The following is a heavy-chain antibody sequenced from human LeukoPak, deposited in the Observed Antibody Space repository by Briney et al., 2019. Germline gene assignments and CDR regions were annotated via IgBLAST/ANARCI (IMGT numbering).Heavy chain of an antibody. V-gene: IGHV3-7*01. CDR3: ARDAYSTMRRYYYYYYMDV. CDR2: IKQDGSEK. D-gene: IGHD4-11*01. J-gene: IGHJ6*03. Sequence: PGGSLRLSCAASGFTFSSYWMSWVRQAPGKGLEWVANIKQDGSEKYYVDSVKGRFTISRDNAKNSLYLQMNSLRAEDTAAYYCARDAYSTMRRYYYYYYMDVWGKGTTVTVSS. CDR1: GFTFSSYW.